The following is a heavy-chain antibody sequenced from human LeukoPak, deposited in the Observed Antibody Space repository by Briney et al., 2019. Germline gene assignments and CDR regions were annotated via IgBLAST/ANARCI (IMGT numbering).Heavy chain of an antibody. CDR3: ARGSPTIFSNY. Sequence: SETLSLTCTVSGGSISSGGYYWSWLRQHPGKGLEWIGYIYYSRSTYYNPSLKSRVTISVDTSKNQFSLKLSSVTAADTAVYYCARGSPTIFSNYWGQGTLVTVSS. D-gene: IGHD3-9*01. V-gene: IGHV4-31*03. J-gene: IGHJ4*02. CDR1: GGSISSGGYY. CDR2: IYYSRST.